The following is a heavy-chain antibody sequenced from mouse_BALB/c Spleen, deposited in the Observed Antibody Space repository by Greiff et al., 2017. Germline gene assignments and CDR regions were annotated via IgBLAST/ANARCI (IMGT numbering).Heavy chain of an antibody. J-gene: IGHJ4*01. V-gene: IGHV5-6*02. Sequence: DVMLVESGGDLVKPGGSLKLSCAASGFTFSSYGMSWVRQTPDKRLEWVATISSGGSYTYYPDSVKGRFTISRDNAKNTLYLQMSSLKSEDTAMYYCARHDGEYGNYYAMDYWGQGTSVTVSS. CDR3: ARHDGEYGNYYAMDY. D-gene: IGHD2-10*02. CDR1: GFTFSSYG. CDR2: ISSGGSYT.